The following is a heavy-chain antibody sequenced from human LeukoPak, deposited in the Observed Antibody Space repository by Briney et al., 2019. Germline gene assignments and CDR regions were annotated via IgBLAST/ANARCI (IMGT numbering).Heavy chain of an antibody. J-gene: IGHJ4*02. CDR1: GDSIDNSQ. Sequence: KSSETLSLTCTVSGDSIDNSQWTWIRQSAGKGLEWTGRIYSSGITNYNPSLKSRVTISVDTSKNQFSLSLDSVTAADTAVYYCARAAWGTKGPRLDYWGQGTLVTVSS. D-gene: IGHD3-16*01. V-gene: IGHV4-4*07. CDR2: IYSSGIT. CDR3: ARAAWGTKGPRLDY.